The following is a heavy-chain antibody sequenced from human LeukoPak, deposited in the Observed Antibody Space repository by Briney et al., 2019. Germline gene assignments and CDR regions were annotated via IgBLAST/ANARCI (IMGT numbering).Heavy chain of an antibody. J-gene: IGHJ6*03. V-gene: IGHV5-51*01. CDR1: GYSFTSYW. CDR3: ARLQGDWDYYYYMDV. D-gene: IGHD3/OR15-3a*01. Sequence: GESLKISCKGSGYSFTSYWIGWVRQMPGKGLEWMGIIYPGDSDTRYSPSFQGQVTISADKSISTAYLQWSSLKASDTAMYYCARLQGDWDYYYYMDVWGKGTTVTVSS. CDR2: IYPGDSDT.